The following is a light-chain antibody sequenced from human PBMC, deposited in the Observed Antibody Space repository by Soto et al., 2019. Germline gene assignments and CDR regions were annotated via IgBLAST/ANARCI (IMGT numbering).Light chain of an antibody. CDR1: QTISSW. CDR3: QQYDSYSGT. Sequence: DIQMTQTHPTLSASVGDRVTITCRASQTISSWLAWYQQKPGKAPKLLIYKTSSLDSGVPSRFSGSGSGTEFTLTISGLQADDFAPYYCQQYDSYSGTFGQRSKVDIK. V-gene: IGKV1-5*03. CDR2: KTS. J-gene: IGKJ1*01.